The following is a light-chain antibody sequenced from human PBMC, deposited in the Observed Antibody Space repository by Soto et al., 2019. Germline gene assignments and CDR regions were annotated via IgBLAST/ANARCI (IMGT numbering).Light chain of an antibody. J-gene: IGKJ4*01. V-gene: IGKV1-5*01. CDR3: QQYKSYSLT. CDR1: QTISGR. Sequence: IQMTQSPSTLYASVGDRVTITCRASQTISGRLAWFQQKPGGAPKLLIFDGSTLESGVPSRFSGSGSGTEFTLTISSLQPDDFAAYYCQQYKSYSLTFGGGTKVDI. CDR2: DGS.